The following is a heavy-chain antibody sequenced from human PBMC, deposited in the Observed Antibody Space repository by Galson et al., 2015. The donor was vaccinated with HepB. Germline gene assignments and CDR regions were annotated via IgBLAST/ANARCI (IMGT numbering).Heavy chain of an antibody. CDR1: GYTFTSYG. CDR2: ISAYNGNT. D-gene: IGHD6-19*01. J-gene: IGHJ4*02. Sequence: SVKVSCKASGYTFTSYGITWVRQAPGQGLEWMGWISAYNGNTYYAQKLRGGVTMTTDTSTSIAYMELRSLRSDDTAVYYCARDLEGLTVPATHYWGQGTLVTVSS. CDR3: ARDLEGLTVPATHY. V-gene: IGHV1-18*01.